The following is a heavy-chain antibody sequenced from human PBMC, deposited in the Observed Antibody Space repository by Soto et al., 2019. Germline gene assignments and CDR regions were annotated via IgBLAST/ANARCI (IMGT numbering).Heavy chain of an antibody. D-gene: IGHD5-12*01. J-gene: IGHJ4*02. CDR1: GGTFSSYA. CDR2: IVPIVDTS. V-gene: IGHV1-69*12. Sequence: QVQLVQSGAEVRQPASSVKVSCKTSGGTFSSYAISWVRQAPGQGLEWMGGIVPIVDTSTYAQKFQGRVTNTADESTSTVYRELSSLRSDDTAVYYCVRVVAIPGYPDNWGQGTLVTVSS. CDR3: VRVVAIPGYPDN.